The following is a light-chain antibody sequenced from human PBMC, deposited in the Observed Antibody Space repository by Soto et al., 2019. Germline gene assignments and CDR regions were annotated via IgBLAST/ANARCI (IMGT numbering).Light chain of an antibody. J-gene: IGKJ1*01. CDR2: AAS. CDR3: HQYNTYLTWT. V-gene: IGKV1-5*01. Sequence: DTQMTQSPSTMSASVGDRVTITCRASQSVSMWLAWYQQKSGKAPRLLIYAASELESGVPSRFSGSGSGTEFTLTISSLQPEDAATYYCHQYNTYLTWTFGQGTKVEIK. CDR1: QSVSMW.